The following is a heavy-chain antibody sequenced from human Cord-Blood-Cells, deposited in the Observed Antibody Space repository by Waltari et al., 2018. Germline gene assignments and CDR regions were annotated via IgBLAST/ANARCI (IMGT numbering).Heavy chain of an antibody. J-gene: IGHJ3*02. CDR1: GLTVRNYS. Sequence: EVPLVESGGGLVKPGGSLRLSCAASGLTVRNYSMNLVRHAPGEGLEWVSSISSSSSYIYYADSVKGRFTISRDNAKNSLYLQMNSLRAEDTAVYYCAREEGDAFDIWGQGTMVTVSS. V-gene: IGHV3-21*01. CDR3: AREEGDAFDI. CDR2: ISSSSSYI.